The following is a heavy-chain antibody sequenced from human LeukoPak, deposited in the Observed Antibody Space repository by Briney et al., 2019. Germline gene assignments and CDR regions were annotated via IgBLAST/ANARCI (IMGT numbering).Heavy chain of an antibody. CDR2: ISAYNGNT. V-gene: IGHV1-18*01. Sequence: ASVKVSCTASGYTFTSYGISWVRPAPGQGLEWMGWISAYNGNTNYAQKLQGRVTMTTGTSTSTAYMEPRSRRSGDPAVYYCARDFHYDQADHWGQGTLVTVSS. CDR1: GYTFTSYG. D-gene: IGHD3-22*01. CDR3: ARDFHYDQADH. J-gene: IGHJ4*02.